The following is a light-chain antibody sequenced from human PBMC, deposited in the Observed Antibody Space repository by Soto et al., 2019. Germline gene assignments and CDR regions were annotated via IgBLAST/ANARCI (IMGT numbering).Light chain of an antibody. CDR2: HAS. CDR1: QGISNW. V-gene: IGKV1-5*01. J-gene: IGKJ1*01. CDR3: QQYNTYPT. Sequence: DIQMTHSPSTLSASIGDRVTIARRASQGISNWLAWYQQKPGKAPKLLIFHASSLESGVPSRFSGSGSGTEFTLTISSLQSDDFATYYCQQYNTYPTFGQGTKVDIK.